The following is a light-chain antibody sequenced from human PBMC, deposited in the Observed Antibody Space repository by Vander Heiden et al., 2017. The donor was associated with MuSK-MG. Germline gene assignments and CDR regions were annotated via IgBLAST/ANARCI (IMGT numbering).Light chain of an antibody. J-gene: IGLJ2*01. CDR2: EVS. V-gene: IGLV2-8*01. CDR1: SSDVGGYNY. Sequence: LTQPPSASGSPGQSVTISCTGTSSDVGGYNYVSWYQQHPGKAPKLMIYEVSKRPSGVPDRFSGSKSGNTASLTVSGLEAEEEAYYYYSSYAGSELFGGGTKLTVL. CDR3: SSYAGSEL.